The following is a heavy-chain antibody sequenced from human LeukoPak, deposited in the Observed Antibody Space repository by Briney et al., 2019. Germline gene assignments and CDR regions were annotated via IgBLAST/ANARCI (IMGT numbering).Heavy chain of an antibody. CDR3: ARGRIVAAGSLNY. CDR1: GGSFSGYY. Sequence: PSETLSLTCAVYGGSFSGYYWSWIRQPPGKGLEWIGEINHSGSTNYNPSLKSRVTISVDTSKNQFSLKLSSVTAADTAVYYCARGRIVAAGSLNYWGQGTLVTVSS. CDR2: INHSGST. J-gene: IGHJ4*02. V-gene: IGHV4-34*01. D-gene: IGHD6-13*01.